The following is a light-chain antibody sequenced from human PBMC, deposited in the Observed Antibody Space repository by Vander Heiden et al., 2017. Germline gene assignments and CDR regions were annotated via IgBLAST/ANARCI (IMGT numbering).Light chain of an antibody. CDR2: LNSDGSH. Sequence: TLSSGHSSYAIAWHQQQQEKGPRYLMKLNSDGSHSKGDGIPDRFSGSSSGDERYLTISSLQYEEEADYYCQTWGTGIVVYGGGTKVTVL. CDR3: QTWGTGIVV. V-gene: IGLV4-69*01. J-gene: IGLJ2*01. CDR1: SGHSSYA.